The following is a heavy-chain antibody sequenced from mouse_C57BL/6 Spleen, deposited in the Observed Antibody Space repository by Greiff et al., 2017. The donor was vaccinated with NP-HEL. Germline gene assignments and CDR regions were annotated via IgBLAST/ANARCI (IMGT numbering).Heavy chain of an antibody. Sequence: EVKLQESGGGLVKPGGSLKLSCAASGFTFSSYAMSWVRQTPEKRLEWVATISDGGSYTYYPDNVKGRFTISRDNAKNNLYLQMSHLKSEDTAMYYCARGNWGRTFDYWGQGTTLTVSS. J-gene: IGHJ2*01. CDR3: ARGNWGRTFDY. CDR1: GFTFSSYA. D-gene: IGHD4-1*01. CDR2: ISDGGSYT. V-gene: IGHV5-4*03.